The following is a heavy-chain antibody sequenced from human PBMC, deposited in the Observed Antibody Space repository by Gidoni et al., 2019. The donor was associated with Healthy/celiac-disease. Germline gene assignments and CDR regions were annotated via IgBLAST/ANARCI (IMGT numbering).Heavy chain of an antibody. V-gene: IGHV4-39*01. Sequence: QLQLQESGPGLVKPSETLSLTCTVSGGSISSSSYYWGWIRQPPGKGLEWIGSIYYSGSTYYNPSLKSRVTISVDTSKNQVSLKLSSVTAADTAVYYCARRKPPVDYYDSSGYGPRGSFDYWGQGTLVTVSS. CDR2: IYYSGST. CDR3: ARRKPPVDYYDSSGYGPRGSFDY. D-gene: IGHD3-22*01. J-gene: IGHJ4*02. CDR1: GGSISSSSYY.